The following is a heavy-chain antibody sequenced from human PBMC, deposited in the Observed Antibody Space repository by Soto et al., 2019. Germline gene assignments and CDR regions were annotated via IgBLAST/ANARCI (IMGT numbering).Heavy chain of an antibody. D-gene: IGHD3-10*01. J-gene: IGHJ6*02. V-gene: IGHV1-8*01. CDR3: AREGEGTLYYYYYGMDV. CDR2: MNPNSGNT. Sequence: ASVKVSCKASGYTFTSYDINWVRQATGQGLEWMGWMNPNSGNTGYAQKFQGRVTMTRNTPISAAYMELSSLRSEDTAVYYCAREGEGTLYYYYYGMDVWGQGTTVTVYS. CDR1: GYTFTSYD.